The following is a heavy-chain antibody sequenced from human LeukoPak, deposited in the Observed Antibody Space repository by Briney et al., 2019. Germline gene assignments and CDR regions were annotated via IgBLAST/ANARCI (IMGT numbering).Heavy chain of an antibody. CDR2: ISAYNGNT. CDR3: AREGDSSGYYRY. Sequence: ASVKVSCKASGYTFTSYGISWVRQAPGQGLEWMGWISAYNGNTDYAQKLQGRVTMTRDTSTSTVYMELSSLRSEDTAVYYCAREGDSSGYYRYWGQGTLVTVSS. J-gene: IGHJ4*02. CDR1: GYTFTSYG. V-gene: IGHV1-18*01. D-gene: IGHD3-22*01.